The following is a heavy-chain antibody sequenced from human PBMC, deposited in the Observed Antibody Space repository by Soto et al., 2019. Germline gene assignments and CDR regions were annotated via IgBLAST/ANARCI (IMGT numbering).Heavy chain of an antibody. CDR3: AKDRDIAYHLEGGFYYSGMDV. J-gene: IGHJ6*02. CDR1: GFTFSSYW. D-gene: IGHD5-12*01. Sequence: PGGSLRLSCAASGFTFSSYWMSWVRQAPGKGLEWVANIKQDGSEKYYVDSAKGRFTISRDNAKNTLFLQMNSLRAEDTARYYCAKDRDIAYHLEGGFYYSGMDVWGQGTTVTVSS. CDR2: IKQDGSEK. V-gene: IGHV3-7*03.